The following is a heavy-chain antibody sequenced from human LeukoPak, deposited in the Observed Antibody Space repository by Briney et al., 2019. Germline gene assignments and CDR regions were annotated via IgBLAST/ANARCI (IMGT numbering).Heavy chain of an antibody. CDR3: ARKTGSGWHGFDY. Sequence: GGSLRLSCAASGSTVSSNYMSWVRQAPGKGLEWVSVIYSGGSTYYADSVKGRFTISRDNSKNTLYLQMNSLRAEDTAVYYCARKTGSGWHGFDYWGQGTLVTVSS. CDR1: GSTVSSNY. J-gene: IGHJ4*02. D-gene: IGHD6-19*01. CDR2: IYSGGST. V-gene: IGHV3-66*01.